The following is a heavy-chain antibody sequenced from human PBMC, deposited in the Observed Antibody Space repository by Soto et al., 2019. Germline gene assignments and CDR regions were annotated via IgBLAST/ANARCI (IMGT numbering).Heavy chain of an antibody. CDR1: GFTFTRYS. CDR2: ITSSSDTI. D-gene: IGHD4-17*01. Sequence: EVQLVESGGGLVKPGGSLRLSCAASGFTFTRYSMNWVRQAPGKGLEWVSYITSSSDTIYYADSVKGRFTISRDNAKNSLYLQMNSLGDEDTAVYYCARLPKGTTVTAWGQGTLVTVSS. J-gene: IGHJ4*02. CDR3: ARLPKGTTVTA. V-gene: IGHV3-48*02.